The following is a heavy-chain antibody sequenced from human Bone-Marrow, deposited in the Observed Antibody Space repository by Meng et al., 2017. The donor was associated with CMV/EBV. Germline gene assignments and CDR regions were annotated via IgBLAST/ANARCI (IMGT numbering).Heavy chain of an antibody. Sequence: GESLKISCAASGFTFSSYSMNWVRQAPGKGLEWVSSISSSSSYIYYADSVKGRFTISRDNAKNSLYLQMNSLRAEDTAVYYCARQSSFWSDQSTYYYGMDVWGQGTTVTVSS. V-gene: IGHV3-21*01. CDR1: GFTFSSYS. J-gene: IGHJ6*02. D-gene: IGHD3-3*01. CDR3: ARQSSFWSDQSTYYYGMDV. CDR2: ISSSSSYI.